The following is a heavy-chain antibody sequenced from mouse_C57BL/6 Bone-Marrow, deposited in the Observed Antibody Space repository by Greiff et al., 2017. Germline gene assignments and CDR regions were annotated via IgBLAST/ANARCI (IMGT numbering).Heavy chain of an antibody. CDR1: GYSFTGYY. D-gene: IGHD1-1*01. Sequence: VQLQQSGPELVKPGASVKISCKASGYSFTGYYMNWVKQSPEKSLEWIGEINPSTGGTTYNQKFKAKATLTVDKSSSTAYMQLKSLTSEYSAVYYCARSYGSSDGWFAYWGQGTLVTVSA. J-gene: IGHJ3*01. V-gene: IGHV1-42*01. CDR2: INPSTGGT. CDR3: ARSYGSSDGWFAY.